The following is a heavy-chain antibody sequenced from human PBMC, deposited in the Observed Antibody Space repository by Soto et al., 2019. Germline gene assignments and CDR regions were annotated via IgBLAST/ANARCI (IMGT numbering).Heavy chain of an antibody. CDR2: INYSGSA. J-gene: IGHJ4*02. CDR1: GGSISSTDYY. CDR3: AKLRGGQQLVSYFDY. Sequence: WETLSLTCTVSGGSISSTDYYWGWIRQPPGKGLEWIVSINYSGSAYSNPSLKSRITISVDTSKNQFSLNLSSVTAADTAVYYCAKLRGGQQLVSYFDYWGQGIQVTVSS. V-gene: IGHV4-39*01. D-gene: IGHD6-13*01.